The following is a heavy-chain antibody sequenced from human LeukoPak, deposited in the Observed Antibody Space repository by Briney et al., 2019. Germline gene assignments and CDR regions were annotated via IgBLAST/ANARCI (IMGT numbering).Heavy chain of an antibody. V-gene: IGHV1-69*13. Sequence: SVKVSCKASGGTFSSYAISWVRQAPGQGLEWMGGIIPIFGTANYAQKFQGRVTITADESTSTAYMELSSLRSEDTAVYYCARALGVGYCSSTSCLNYYYYGMDVWGQGTTVTVSS. CDR3: ARALGVGYCSSTSCLNYYYYGMDV. CDR1: GGTFSSYA. CDR2: IIPIFGTA. D-gene: IGHD2-2*01. J-gene: IGHJ6*02.